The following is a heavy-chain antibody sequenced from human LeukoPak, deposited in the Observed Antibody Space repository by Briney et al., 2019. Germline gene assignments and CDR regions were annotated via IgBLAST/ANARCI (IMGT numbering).Heavy chain of an antibody. CDR1: GYTFTGYY. D-gene: IGHD3-10*01. V-gene: IGHV1-2*02. CDR3: ARGLSSYYASGSYLY. CDR2: INPNSGGT. Sequence: ASVKVSCKASGYTFTGYYMHWVRQAPGQGLEWMGWINPNSGGTNYAQRFQGRVTMTRDTSISTAYMELSRLRSDDTAVYYCARGLSSYYASGSYLYWGQGTLVTVSS. J-gene: IGHJ4*02.